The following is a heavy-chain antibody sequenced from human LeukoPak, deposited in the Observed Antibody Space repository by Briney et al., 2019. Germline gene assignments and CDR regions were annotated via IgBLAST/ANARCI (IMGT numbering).Heavy chain of an antibody. V-gene: IGHV1-24*01. CDR2: FDPEDGET. CDR1: GYTLTELS. Sequence: ASVKVPCKVSGYTLTELSMHWVRQAPGKGLEWMGGFDPEDGETIYAQKFQGRVTMTEDTSTDTAHMELSSLRSEDTAVYYCATGMVRVIDAFDIWGQGTMVTVSS. J-gene: IGHJ3*02. CDR3: ATGMVRVIDAFDI. D-gene: IGHD3-10*01.